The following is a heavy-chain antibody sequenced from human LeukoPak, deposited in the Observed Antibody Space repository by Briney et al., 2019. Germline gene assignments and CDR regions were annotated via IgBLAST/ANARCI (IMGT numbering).Heavy chain of an antibody. Sequence: SQTLSLTFAISGDSVSSNSAAWNWLRQSPSRGLEWLGRTYYRSKWYSDYAVSVKSRITINPDTSKNQFSLQLNSVTPEDTAVYYCARDPKNGYNYGFDYWGQGTLVTVSS. D-gene: IGHD5-18*01. CDR1: GDSVSSNSAA. CDR2: TYYRSKWYS. V-gene: IGHV6-1*01. J-gene: IGHJ4*02. CDR3: ARDPKNGYNYGFDY.